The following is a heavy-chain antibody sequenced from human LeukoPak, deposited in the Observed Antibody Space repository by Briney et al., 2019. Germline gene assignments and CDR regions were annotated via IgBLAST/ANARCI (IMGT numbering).Heavy chain of an antibody. Sequence: SETLSLTCTVSGDSISTYYWSWLRQPPGKGLEWIGYIYHDGDTKYHPSLKSRATMSLDTSNNQFSLSLTSVAAADTAVYYCARSASSWFNTDYWGPGTLVTVSS. V-gene: IGHV4-59*01. CDR3: ARSASSWFNTDY. J-gene: IGHJ4*02. CDR1: GDSISTYY. D-gene: IGHD6-13*01. CDR2: IYHDGDT.